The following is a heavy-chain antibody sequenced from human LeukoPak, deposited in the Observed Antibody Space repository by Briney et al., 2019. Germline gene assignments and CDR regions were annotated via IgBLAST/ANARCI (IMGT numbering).Heavy chain of an antibody. D-gene: IGHD3-10*01. CDR3: ATSGVHYYFDY. J-gene: IGHJ4*02. CDR2: IIPIFGTA. CDR1: GGTFSSYA. Sequence: ASVKVSCKASGGTFSSYAISWVRQAPGQGLEWMGGIIPIFGTANYAQKFQGRVTITADESTSTAYMELSSLRSEDTAVYYCATSGVHYYFDYWGQGTLVTVSS. V-gene: IGHV1-69*01.